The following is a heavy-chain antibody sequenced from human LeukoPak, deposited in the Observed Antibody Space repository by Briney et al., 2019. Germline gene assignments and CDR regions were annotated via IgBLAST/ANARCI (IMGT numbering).Heavy chain of an antibody. Sequence: GGSLRLSCAASGYIFGDYTMSWIRQAPGKGLEWVGFIRSKAYGGATEYVASVKGRFTISRDDSKSIAYLQMNSLRAEDTAVYYCATLERGYAVAVDYWGQGTLVTVSS. D-gene: IGHD6-19*01. CDR2: IRSKAYGGAT. V-gene: IGHV3-49*03. CDR1: GYIFGDYT. CDR3: ATLERGYAVAVDY. J-gene: IGHJ4*02.